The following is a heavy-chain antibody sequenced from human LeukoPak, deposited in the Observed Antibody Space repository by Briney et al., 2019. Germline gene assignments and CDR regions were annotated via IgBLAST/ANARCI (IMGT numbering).Heavy chain of an antibody. CDR1: GFPFSSYA. Sequence: GGSLRLSCAASGFPFSSYAMHWVRQARGKGLEYVSAISSNGGSTYYANSVMGRFTISRDNSKHTLYLQMGSLRAEDMAVYYCARVHSSSWTNWFDPWGQGTLVTVSS. CDR3: ARVHSSSWTNWFDP. V-gene: IGHV3-64*01. CDR2: ISSNGGST. D-gene: IGHD6-13*01. J-gene: IGHJ5*02.